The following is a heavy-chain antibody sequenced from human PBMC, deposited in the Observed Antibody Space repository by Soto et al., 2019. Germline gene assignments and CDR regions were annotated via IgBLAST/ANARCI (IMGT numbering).Heavy chain of an antibody. CDR1: GYTFTDYD. CDR3: EVTTGY. Sequence: ASVKVSCKTSGYTFTDYDINWVRQAAGQGLEYMGWMSPDSGNTGYSQQFQGRVTMTSNTSTSTAYMELSSLTSEDTAVYYCEVTTGYWGKGTMVTVYS. D-gene: IGHD1-1*01. J-gene: IGHJ4*02. CDR2: MSPDSGNT. V-gene: IGHV1-8*02.